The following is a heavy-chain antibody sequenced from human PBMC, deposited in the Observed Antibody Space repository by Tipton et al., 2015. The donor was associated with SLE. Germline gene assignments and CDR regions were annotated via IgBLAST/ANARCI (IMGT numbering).Heavy chain of an antibody. CDR1: GASISSYY. V-gene: IGHV4-4*07. CDR2: IYTSGST. J-gene: IGHJ4*02. Sequence: TLSLTCTVSGASISSYYWSWIRQPAGKGLEWIGRIYTSGSTNYNPSLKSRVTISVDTSKNQFSLNLTSVTAADTAVYYCARGFRSITCLDYWGQGTLVTVSS. CDR3: ARGFRSITCLDY. D-gene: IGHD2-2*01.